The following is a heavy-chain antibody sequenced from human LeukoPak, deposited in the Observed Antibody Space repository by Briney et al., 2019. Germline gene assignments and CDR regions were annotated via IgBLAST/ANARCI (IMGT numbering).Heavy chain of an antibody. CDR2: IYTSGST. Sequence: SETLSLTCTVSGGSISSYYWSWIRQPAGKGLEWIGRIYTSGSTNYNPSLKSRVTMSLDTSKNQLSLKLNSVTAADTAVYYCAKEGMIRGVIDYWGQGALVTVSS. D-gene: IGHD3-10*01. CDR3: AKEGMIRGVIDY. CDR1: GGSISSYY. J-gene: IGHJ4*02. V-gene: IGHV4-4*07.